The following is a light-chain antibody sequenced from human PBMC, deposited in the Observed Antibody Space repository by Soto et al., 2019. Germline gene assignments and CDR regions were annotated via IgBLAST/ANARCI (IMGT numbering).Light chain of an antibody. J-gene: IGKJ2*01. CDR1: QSVSSNY. V-gene: IGKV3-20*01. CDR2: GAS. Sequence: EIVLTQSPGTLSLSPGKRATLSCRASQSVSSNYLAWFQQAPGQAPRLLIYGASSRATGIPDRFSGSGSGTHFTLSISRLEPEDFAVYYCQQYGSSPYTFGQGTKLEIK. CDR3: QQYGSSPYT.